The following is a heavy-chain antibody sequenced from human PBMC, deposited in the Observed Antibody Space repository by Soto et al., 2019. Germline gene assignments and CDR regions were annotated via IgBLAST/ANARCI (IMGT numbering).Heavy chain of an antibody. V-gene: IGHV3-11*06. J-gene: IGHJ5*02. D-gene: IGHD2-15*01. Sequence: QVQLVESGGGLVTPGGSLRLSCASSGFTFSDYYMSWIRQAPGKGLEWLSYISPGSRYPAYADSVKGRFTISRDNARRSLSLQMNSLTVDDTAIYYCVRGGGGGLFDPWGQESMVTVSS. CDR3: VRGGGGGLFDP. CDR2: ISPGSRYP. CDR1: GFTFSDYY.